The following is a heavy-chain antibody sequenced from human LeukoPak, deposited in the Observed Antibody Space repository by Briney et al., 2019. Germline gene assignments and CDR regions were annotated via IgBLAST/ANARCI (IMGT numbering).Heavy chain of an antibody. CDR3: ARETGASSDY. CDR1: GYTFTSYE. Sequence: ASVKVSCKASGYTFTSYEINWVRQATGQGLEWMGWMNPNSGNTGYAQKFQGRVTMTRNTSISTAYLELSSRRYEDTAVYYCARETGASSDYWGQGTLVTVSS. J-gene: IGHJ4*02. CDR2: MNPNSGNT. V-gene: IGHV1-8*01. D-gene: IGHD7-27*01.